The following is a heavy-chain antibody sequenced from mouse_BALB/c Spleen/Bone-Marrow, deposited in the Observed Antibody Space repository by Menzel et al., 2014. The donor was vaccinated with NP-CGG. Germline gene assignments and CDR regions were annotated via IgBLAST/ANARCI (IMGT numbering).Heavy chain of an antibody. CDR1: GFNIKDTY. J-gene: IGHJ2*01. CDR2: IDPANGNT. Sequence: VQLQQSGAELVKPGASVKLSCTASGFNIKDTYIHWVKQRPEQGLEWIGRIDPANGNTEYDPMFQGKATITTDSSSNTAYLQLSSLTSEDTAVYYCADFYYYADLYFDYWGQGTTLTVSS. D-gene: IGHD1-1*01. CDR3: ADFYYYADLYFDY. V-gene: IGHV14-3*02.